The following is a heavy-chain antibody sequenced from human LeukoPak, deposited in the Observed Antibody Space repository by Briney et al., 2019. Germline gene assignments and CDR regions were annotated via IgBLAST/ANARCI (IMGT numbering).Heavy chain of an antibody. CDR1: GGTFSSYA. CDR3: ARVGKLTGCYYDYYFYMDV. Sequence: GASVTVSCKASGGTFSSYAISWVRQAPGQGLEWMGGIIPIFGTANYAQKFQGRVTITADESTSTAYMELSSLRSEDTAVYYCARVGKLTGCYYDYYFYMDVWGKGTTVTVSS. D-gene: IGHD3-9*01. CDR2: IIPIFGTA. J-gene: IGHJ6*03. V-gene: IGHV1-69*01.